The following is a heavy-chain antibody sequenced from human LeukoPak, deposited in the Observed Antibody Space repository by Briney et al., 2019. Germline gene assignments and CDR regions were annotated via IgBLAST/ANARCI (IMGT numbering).Heavy chain of an antibody. CDR1: GYSFTSYW. CDR2: IYPGDSDT. CDR3: ARHLSPYSTGCSRLDY. D-gene: IGHD6-19*01. Sequence: GESLKISCKGSGYSFTSYWIGWVRPMPGKGLEWMGIIYPGDSDTRYSTSFQGQVTISADKSIRTAYLQWSSLKASDTAMYYCARHLSPYSTGCSRLDYWGQGTLVTVSS. J-gene: IGHJ4*02. V-gene: IGHV5-51*01.